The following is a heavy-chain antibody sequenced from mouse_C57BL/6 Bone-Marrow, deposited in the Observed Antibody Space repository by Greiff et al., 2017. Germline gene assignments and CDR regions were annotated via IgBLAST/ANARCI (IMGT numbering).Heavy chain of an antibody. CDR2: IDPENGDT. D-gene: IGHD2-14*01. Sequence: EVQLQQSGAELVRPGASVKLSCTASGFNIKDDYMHWVKQRPEQGLEWIGWIDPENGDTEYASKFQGKATITADTSSHTAYLQLSSLTSEDTAVYDCTTRYPWFAYWGQGTLVTVSA. V-gene: IGHV14-4*01. CDR1: GFNIKDDY. CDR3: TTRYPWFAY. J-gene: IGHJ3*01.